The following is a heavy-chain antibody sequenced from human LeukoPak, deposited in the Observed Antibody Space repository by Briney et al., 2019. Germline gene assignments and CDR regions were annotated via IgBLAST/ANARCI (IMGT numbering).Heavy chain of an antibody. J-gene: IGHJ4*02. D-gene: IGHD4-23*01. CDR2: INHSGST. CDR3: AHHYGGNFDY. V-gene: IGHV4-34*01. CDR1: GGSFSGHY. Sequence: PSETLSLTCAVYGGSFSGHYWSCIRQPPGKGLEWIGEINHSGSTNYNPSLKSRVTISVDTSKNQFSLKLSSVTAADTAVYYCAHHYGGNFDYWGQGTLVTVSS.